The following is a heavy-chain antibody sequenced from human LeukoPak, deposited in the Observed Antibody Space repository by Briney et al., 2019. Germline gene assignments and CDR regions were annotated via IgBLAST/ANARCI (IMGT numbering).Heavy chain of an antibody. CDR1: GYTFTGYY. CDR3: ARDHTLRYFDWLSSYYYYGMDV. D-gene: IGHD3-9*01. Sequence: ASVKVSCKASGYTFTGYYMHWVRQAPGQGLEWMGWINPNSGGTNYAQKFQGRVTMTRDTSISTAYMELSRLRSDDTAVYYCARDHTLRYFDWLSSYYYYGMDVWGRGTTVTVSS. CDR2: INPNSGGT. V-gene: IGHV1-2*02. J-gene: IGHJ6*02.